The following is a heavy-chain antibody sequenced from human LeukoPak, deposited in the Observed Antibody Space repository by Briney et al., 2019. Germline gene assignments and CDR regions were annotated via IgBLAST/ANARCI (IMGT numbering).Heavy chain of an antibody. V-gene: IGHV3-53*01. Sequence: GGSLRLSCAASGFTVSSNYMSWVCQAPGKGLEWVSVIYSGGSTYYADSVKGRFTISRDNSKSTLYLQMNSLRAEDTAVYYCARATSRRSFDYWGQGTLVTVSS. CDR2: IYSGGST. CDR1: GFTVSSNY. D-gene: IGHD1-26*01. CDR3: ARATSRRSFDY. J-gene: IGHJ4*02.